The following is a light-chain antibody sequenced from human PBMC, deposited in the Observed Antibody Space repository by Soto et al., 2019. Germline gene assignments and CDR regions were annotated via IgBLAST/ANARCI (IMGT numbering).Light chain of an antibody. CDR2: DVS. CDR3: SSYTSSSTQV. Sequence: QSALTQPASVAGSPGQSITISCTGTSSDVGGYNFVSWYQQYPGKAPKLMIYDVSDRPSGVSKRFSGSKSANTASLTISGLQAEDEADYYCSSYTSSSTQVFGTGTKLTVL. J-gene: IGLJ1*01. CDR1: SSDVGGYNF. V-gene: IGLV2-14*01.